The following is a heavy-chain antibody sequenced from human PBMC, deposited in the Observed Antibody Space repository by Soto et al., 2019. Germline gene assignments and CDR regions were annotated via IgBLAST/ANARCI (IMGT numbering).Heavy chain of an antibody. CDR3: ARCYCSAGSCFTCWHFDL. V-gene: IGHV1-18*01. Sequence: QVQVVQSGAEVKKPGASVKVACKASGYTFTTFGMSWVRQAPGQGLEWMGWISADNGDTNSAQKFQGRVTMTTDTSTNTAYMELRSLTSDDTAVYYCARCYCSAGSCFTCWHFDLWGRGTLVTVSS. D-gene: IGHD2-15*01. CDR1: GYTFTTFG. J-gene: IGHJ2*01. CDR2: ISADNGDT.